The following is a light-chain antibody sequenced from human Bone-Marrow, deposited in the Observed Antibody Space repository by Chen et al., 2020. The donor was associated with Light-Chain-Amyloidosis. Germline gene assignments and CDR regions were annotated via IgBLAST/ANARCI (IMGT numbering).Light chain of an antibody. CDR2: RDT. CDR1: DLPTKY. V-gene: IGLV3-25*03. CDR3: QSADSSGTYEVI. Sequence: SYELTQPPSVSVSPGQTARITCSGDDLPTKYAYWYQQKPGQAPVLVIHRDTERPSGSVGRFSGSSSGTTATLTISGVQAEDEADYHCQSADSSGTYEVIFGGGTKLTVL. J-gene: IGLJ2*01.